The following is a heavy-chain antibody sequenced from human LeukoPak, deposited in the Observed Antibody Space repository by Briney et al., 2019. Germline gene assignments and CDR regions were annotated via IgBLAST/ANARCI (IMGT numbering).Heavy chain of an antibody. CDR1: GFTFSDFW. CDR3: TKGRSNHY. CDR2: INQGGSES. Sequence: GGSLRLTCAASGFTFSDFWMGWVRQAPGKGLEWVANINQGGSESYYVDSVKGRFTISRDNAKKSLFLQMNSLRAEDTAVYYCTKGRSNHYWGQGTLVTVST. V-gene: IGHV3-7*01. J-gene: IGHJ4*02. D-gene: IGHD4-11*01.